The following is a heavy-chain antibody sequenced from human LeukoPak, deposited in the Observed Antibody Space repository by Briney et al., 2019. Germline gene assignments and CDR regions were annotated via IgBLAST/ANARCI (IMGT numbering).Heavy chain of an antibody. J-gene: IGHJ4*02. D-gene: IGHD3-22*01. CDR2: IKQDGSEK. V-gene: IGHV3-7*01. Sequence: PSGGTLSLSCAASGFTFSSYRMSWVRQAPGKGLEWVANIKQDGSEKYYVDSVKGRFTISRANATNSLYLHMNSLRAEATAVYYCARDAEINYYDSSGYSKNGGQETLVSVSS. CDR3: ARDAEINYYDSSGYSKN. CDR1: GFTFSSYR.